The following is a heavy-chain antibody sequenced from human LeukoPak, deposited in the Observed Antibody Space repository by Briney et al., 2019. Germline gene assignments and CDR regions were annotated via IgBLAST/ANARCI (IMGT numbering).Heavy chain of an antibody. D-gene: IGHD2-2*01. Sequence: SETLSLTCTVSGGSISSYYWSWIRQPPGKGLEWIGYIYYSGSTNYNPSLKSRVTISVDTSKNQFSLKLSSVTAADTAVYYCARVGVVVPAYKSFYYYMDVWGKGTTVTVSS. J-gene: IGHJ6*03. CDR3: ARVGVVVPAYKSFYYYMDV. V-gene: IGHV4-59*01. CDR1: GGSISSYY. CDR2: IYYSGST.